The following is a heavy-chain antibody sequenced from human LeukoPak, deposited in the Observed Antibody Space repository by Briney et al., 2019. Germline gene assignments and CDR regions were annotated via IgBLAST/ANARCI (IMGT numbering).Heavy chain of an antibody. D-gene: IGHD3-10*01. J-gene: IGHJ3*02. CDR2: IIPILGIA. CDR1: VGTFSSYA. Sequence: ASVKVSCKASVGTFSSYAISWVRQAPGQGLEWMGRIIPILGIANYAQKFQGRVTITADKSTSTAYMELSSLRSEDTAVYYCARGLYYYGSGSYYNPIGAFDIWGQGTMVTVSS. CDR3: ARGLYYYGSGSYYNPIGAFDI. V-gene: IGHV1-69*04.